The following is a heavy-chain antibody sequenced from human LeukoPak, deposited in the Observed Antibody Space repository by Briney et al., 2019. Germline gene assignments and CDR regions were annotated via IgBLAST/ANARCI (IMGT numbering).Heavy chain of an antibody. J-gene: IGHJ3*02. Sequence: SQTLSLTCTVSGGSISSGGYYWSWIRQQPGKGLEWIGYSYYTGSTNYNPSLKSRITISVDTSKNQFSLKLSSLSAADTAVYYCARLERRQEAFDIWGQGTIVTVSS. CDR1: GGSISSGGYY. V-gene: IGHV4-31*03. CDR3: ARLERRQEAFDI. CDR2: SYYTGST. D-gene: IGHD1-1*01.